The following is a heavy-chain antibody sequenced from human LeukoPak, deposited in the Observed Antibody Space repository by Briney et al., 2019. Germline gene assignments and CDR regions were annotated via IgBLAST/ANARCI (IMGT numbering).Heavy chain of an antibody. CDR3: ARGRSTGYPYYFEY. D-gene: IGHD5-12*01. CDR1: GYTFISYD. V-gene: IGHV1-8*03. Sequence: ASVKVSCKASGYTFISYDINWVRQATGQGLEWMGWMNSNSGSTDYAQKFQGRVTITRNTSRSTAYMELSGLRSEDTAVYYCARGRSTGYPYYFEYWGQGTLVTVPS. J-gene: IGHJ4*02. CDR2: MNSNSGST.